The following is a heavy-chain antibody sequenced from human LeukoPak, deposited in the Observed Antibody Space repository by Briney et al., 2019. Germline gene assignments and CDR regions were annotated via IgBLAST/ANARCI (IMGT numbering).Heavy chain of an antibody. CDR3: AKEENNGYPTVTTFGY. J-gene: IGHJ4*02. CDR1: GFTFSSYA. CDR2: ISGSGGST. D-gene: IGHD4-17*01. V-gene: IGHV3-23*01. Sequence: EAGGSLRLSCAASGFTFSSYAMSWVRQAPGKGLEWVSAISGSGGSTYYADSVKGRFTISRDNSKNTLYLQMNSLRAEDTAVYYCAKEENNGYPTVTTFGYWGQGTLVTVSS.